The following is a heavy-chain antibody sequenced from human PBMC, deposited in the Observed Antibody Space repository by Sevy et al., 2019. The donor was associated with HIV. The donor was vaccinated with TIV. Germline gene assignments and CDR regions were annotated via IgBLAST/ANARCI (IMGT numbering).Heavy chain of an antibody. V-gene: IGHV3-15*01. D-gene: IGHD1-26*01. Sequence: GGSLRLSCAASGFTFSNAWMSWVRQAPGKGLEWVGRIKSKTDGGTTDYAAPVNGRFTISRDDSKNTLYLQMNSLKTEDTAVYYCTTVFSGSYPDAFDIRGQGTMVTVSS. J-gene: IGHJ3*02. CDR3: TTVFSGSYPDAFDI. CDR1: GFTFSNAW. CDR2: IKSKTDGGTT.